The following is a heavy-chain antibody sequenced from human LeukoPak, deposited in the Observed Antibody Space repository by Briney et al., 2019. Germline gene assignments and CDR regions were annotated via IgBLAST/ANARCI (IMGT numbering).Heavy chain of an antibody. CDR3: ARDRWLRNYYCGMDV. V-gene: IGHV4-59*01. Sequence: PSETLSLTCTVSGGSISSYYWSWIRQPPGKGLEWIGYIYYSGSTNYNPSLKSRVTISVDTSKNQFSLKLSSVTAAGTAVYYCARDRWLRNYYCGMDVWGQGTTVTVSS. D-gene: IGHD5-12*01. J-gene: IGHJ6*02. CDR2: IYYSGST. CDR1: GGSISSYY.